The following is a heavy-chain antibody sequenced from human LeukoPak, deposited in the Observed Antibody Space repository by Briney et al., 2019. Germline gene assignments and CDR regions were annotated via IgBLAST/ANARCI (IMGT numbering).Heavy chain of an antibody. Sequence: GGSLRLSCAASRFTSSDYYMSWIRQAPGKGLEWVSYISSSGSTIYYADSVKGRFTISRDNAKNSLYLQMNSLRAEDTAVYYCARAKTWGHDAFDIWGQGTMVTVSS. CDR1: RFTSSDYY. D-gene: IGHD7-27*01. V-gene: IGHV3-11*01. CDR2: ISSSGSTI. CDR3: ARAKTWGHDAFDI. J-gene: IGHJ3*02.